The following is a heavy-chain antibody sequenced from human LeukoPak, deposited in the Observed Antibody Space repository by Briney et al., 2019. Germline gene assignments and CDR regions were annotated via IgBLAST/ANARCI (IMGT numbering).Heavy chain of an antibody. CDR1: GGSISSGGYY. Sequence: SETLSLTCTVSGGSISSGGYYWSWIRQHPGKGLEWIGSIYYSGSTYYNPSLKSRVTISVDTSKNQFSLKLSSVTAADTAVYFCARPGSSWYGDFQHWGQGTLVTVSS. CDR3: ARPGSSWYGDFQH. D-gene: IGHD6-13*01. J-gene: IGHJ1*01. V-gene: IGHV4-39*01. CDR2: IYYSGST.